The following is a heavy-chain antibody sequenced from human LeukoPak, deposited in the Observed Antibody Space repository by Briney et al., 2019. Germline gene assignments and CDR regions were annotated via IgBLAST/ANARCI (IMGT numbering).Heavy chain of an antibody. CDR1: GFTFSSYG. Sequence: GRSLRLSCAASGFTFSSYGMHWVRQAPGKGLEWVAVISYDGSNKYYADSVKGRFTISRDNSKNTLYLQMNSLRAEDTAVYYCAKEFNDILTGYHHDAFDIWGQGTMVTVSS. V-gene: IGHV3-30*18. CDR3: AKEFNDILTGYHHDAFDI. CDR2: ISYDGSNK. D-gene: IGHD3-9*01. J-gene: IGHJ3*02.